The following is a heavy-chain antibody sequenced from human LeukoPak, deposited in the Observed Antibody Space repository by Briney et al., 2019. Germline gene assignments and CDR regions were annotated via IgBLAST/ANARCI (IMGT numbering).Heavy chain of an antibody. D-gene: IGHD2-2*01. Sequence: GGSLRLSCAASGFTFSSYSMNWVRQAPGEGLEWVSSIISSSSYIYYADSVKGRFTISRDNAKNSLYLQMNSLRAEDTAVYYCARPRGCGSSRCNNFDYWGQGTLVTVSS. CDR3: ARPRGCGSSRCNNFDY. J-gene: IGHJ4*02. V-gene: IGHV3-21*01. CDR2: IISSSSYI. CDR1: GFTFSSYS.